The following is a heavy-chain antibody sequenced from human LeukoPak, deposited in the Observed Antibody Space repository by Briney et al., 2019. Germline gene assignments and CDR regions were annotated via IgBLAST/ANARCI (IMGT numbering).Heavy chain of an antibody. Sequence: PSGTLSLTCAVSGVAISGQNWWTWVRQSPGKELEWIGEIFHSGNTNCNPSLKSRVTMSVDKSKNQFSLRLTSVTAADTAVYYCARNGGNSDVDDWGQGTLVTVSS. J-gene: IGHJ4*02. V-gene: IGHV4-4*02. CDR2: IFHSGNT. CDR3: ARNGGNSDVDD. D-gene: IGHD4-23*01. CDR1: GVAISGQNW.